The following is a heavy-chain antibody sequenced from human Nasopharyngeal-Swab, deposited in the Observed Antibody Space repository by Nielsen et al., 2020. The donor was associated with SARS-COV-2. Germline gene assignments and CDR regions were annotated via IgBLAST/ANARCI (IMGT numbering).Heavy chain of an antibody. CDR1: GFSVSYNY. CDR2: IYSRGET. V-gene: IGHV3-66*01. CDR3: ARDIPALGGTEDAFDI. D-gene: IGHD1-1*01. J-gene: IGHJ3*02. Sequence: GESLKISCEVSGFSVSYNYMSWVRQAPGKGLEWVAVIYSRGETHYTDSVRGRFTISRDNSKNMVNLQLNSLRAEDTAVYYCARDIPALGGTEDAFDIWGQGTMVTVSS.